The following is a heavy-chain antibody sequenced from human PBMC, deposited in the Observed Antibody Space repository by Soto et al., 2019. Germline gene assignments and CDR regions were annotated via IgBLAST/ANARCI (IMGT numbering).Heavy chain of an antibody. J-gene: IGHJ4*02. Sequence: GGSLRLSCAASGFTFSSYAMHWVRQAPGKGLEYVSAISSNGGSTYYANSVKGRFTISRDNSKNTLYLQMGSLRAEDMAVYYCARVGDDFWSGYPAHPDYWGQGTLVTVSS. CDR3: ARVGDDFWSGYPAHPDY. CDR2: ISSNGGST. D-gene: IGHD3-3*01. V-gene: IGHV3-64*01. CDR1: GFTFSSYA.